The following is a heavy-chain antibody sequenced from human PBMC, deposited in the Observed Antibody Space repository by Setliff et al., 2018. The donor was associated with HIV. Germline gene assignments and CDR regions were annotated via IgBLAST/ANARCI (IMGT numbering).Heavy chain of an antibody. CDR1: GGSFSGYY. D-gene: IGHD3-10*01. J-gene: IGHJ5*02. Sequence: SETLSLTCAVYGGSFSGYYWSWIRQPPGKGLEWIGEINHSGSTNYNPSLKSRVTISVDTSKNQFSLKLSSVTAADTAVYYCARVLWFGDDNWFDPWGQGTLVTVSS. CDR3: ARVLWFGDDNWFDP. V-gene: IGHV4-34*01. CDR2: INHSGST.